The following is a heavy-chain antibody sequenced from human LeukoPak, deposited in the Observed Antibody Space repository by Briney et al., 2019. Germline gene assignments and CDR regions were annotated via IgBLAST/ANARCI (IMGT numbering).Heavy chain of an antibody. Sequence: SETLSLTCAVYGGSFSGYYWSWIRQPPGKGLEWIGEINHSGSTNYNPSLKSRVTISVDTSKNQFSLELSSVTAADTAVYYCARANSGNFDYWGQGTLVTVSS. D-gene: IGHD4-23*01. CDR1: GGSFSGYY. CDR2: INHSGST. J-gene: IGHJ4*02. V-gene: IGHV4-34*01. CDR3: ARANSGNFDY.